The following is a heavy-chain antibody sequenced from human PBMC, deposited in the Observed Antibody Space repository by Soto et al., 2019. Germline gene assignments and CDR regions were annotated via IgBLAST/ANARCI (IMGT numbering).Heavy chain of an antibody. Sequence: SETLSLTCTVSGGSISSYYWSWIRQPPGKGLEWIGYFYYSGSTNYNPSLKSRVTISVDTSKNQFSLKLSSVTAADTAVYYCTSGPLTNYFHYWGPGTLVTVSA. V-gene: IGHV4-59*01. CDR3: TSGPLTNYFHY. CDR2: FYYSGST. J-gene: IGHJ4*02. CDR1: GGSISSYY.